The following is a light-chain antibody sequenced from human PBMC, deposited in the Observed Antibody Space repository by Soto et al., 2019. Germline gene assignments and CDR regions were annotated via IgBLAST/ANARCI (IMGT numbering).Light chain of an antibody. CDR2: GAS. Sequence: DILLAQSPTTLSLSPLESATLSCRASQSVSSNLAWYQQKPGQAPRLLISGASTRATGIPARLSGSGSGTEFTLTISSLRSEDFAVYYCQQYDNWPITFGQGTRLEI. V-gene: IGKV3-15*01. J-gene: IGKJ5*01. CDR3: QQYDNWPIT. CDR1: QSVSSN.